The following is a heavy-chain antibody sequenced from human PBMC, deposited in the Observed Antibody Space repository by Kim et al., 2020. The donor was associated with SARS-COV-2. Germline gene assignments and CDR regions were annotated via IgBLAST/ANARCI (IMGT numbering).Heavy chain of an antibody. V-gene: IGHV4-31*03. CDR2: TYYSRCP. D-gene: IGHD2-2*01. CDR3: ARVRRDAMDGSGYY. J-gene: IGHJ6*01. CDR1: GCSINSGGYY. Sequence: SETLSLTCTVSGCSINSGGYYWSWIRQHPGKGLEWIGYTYYSRCPLYNPSLKSRVTISVDTTRNQYSLKMTSVTAADTAVFYCARVRRDAMDGSGYY.